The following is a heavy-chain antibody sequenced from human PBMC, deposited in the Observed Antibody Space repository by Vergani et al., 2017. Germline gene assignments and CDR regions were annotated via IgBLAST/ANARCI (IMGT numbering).Heavy chain of an antibody. CDR2: SIRDRT. V-gene: IGHV3-23*01. Sequence: EVQLLESGGGLVQPGGSLTLSCAASGFTFSSYAMNWVRQAPGKGLEWVSGSIRDRTYYAASVKGRFTISRGNSKNTMYLEMNSLRAEDTAVYYCAEGLIQRITIFGVAPPPGFDYWGQGTLVTVSS. D-gene: IGHD3-3*01. J-gene: IGHJ4*02. CDR3: AEGLIQRITIFGVAPPPGFDY. CDR1: GFTFSSYA.